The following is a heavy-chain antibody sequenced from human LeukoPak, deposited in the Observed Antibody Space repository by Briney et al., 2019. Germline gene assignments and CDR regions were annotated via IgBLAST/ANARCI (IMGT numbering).Heavy chain of an antibody. CDR1: GGTFISYA. Sequence: SVKVSCKASGGTFISYAISWVRQAPGQGLEWMGGIIPIFGTANYAQKSEGRVTITTDEATSTAYIELSSMRSEDTAAYYCARSGWELHYYYMDVWGKGTTVTVSS. D-gene: IGHD1-26*01. CDR3: ARSGWELHYYYMDV. CDR2: IIPIFGTA. V-gene: IGHV1-69*05. J-gene: IGHJ6*03.